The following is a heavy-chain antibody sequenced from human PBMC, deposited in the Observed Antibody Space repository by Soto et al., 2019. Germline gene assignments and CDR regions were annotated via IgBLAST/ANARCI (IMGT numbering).Heavy chain of an antibody. CDR1: GFTFSSYG. V-gene: IGHV3-33*01. CDR3: ARQAPLSDDYSNYRGNYYYYYMDV. D-gene: IGHD4-4*01. Sequence: GGSLRLSCAASGFTFSSYGMHWVRQAPGKGLEWVAVIWYDGSNKYYADSVKGRFTISRDNSKNTLYLQMNSLRAEDTAVYYCARQAPLSDDYSNYRGNYYYYYMDVWGKGTTVTVSS. CDR2: IWYDGSNK. J-gene: IGHJ6*03.